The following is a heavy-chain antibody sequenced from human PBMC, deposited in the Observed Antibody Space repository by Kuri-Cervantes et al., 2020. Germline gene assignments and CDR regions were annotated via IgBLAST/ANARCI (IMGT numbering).Heavy chain of an antibody. J-gene: IGHJ4*02. CDR3: ARGSIRGHFDY. Sequence: SETLSLTCAVYGGSFSGYYWSWIRQPPGKGLEWIGEINRGGNTNYNPSLKSRVTISVDTSKNQFSLKLSSVTAADTAVYYCARGSIRGHFDYWGQGTLVTVSS. CDR2: INRGGNT. D-gene: IGHD2-21*01. V-gene: IGHV4-34*01. CDR1: GGSFSGYY.